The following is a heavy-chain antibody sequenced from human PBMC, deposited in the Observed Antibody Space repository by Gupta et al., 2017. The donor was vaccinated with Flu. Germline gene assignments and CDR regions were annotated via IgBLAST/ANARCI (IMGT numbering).Heavy chain of an antibody. CDR2: INQDGSEI. D-gene: IGHD2-21*02. J-gene: IGHJ4*02. CDR3: ARAIGGGDSY. Sequence: SWVRQAPGKGLEWVANINQDGSEIYYVDSVKGRFTISRDNAKNSLYLQMNSLRAEDTAVYYCARAIGGGDSYWGQGTLVTVSS. V-gene: IGHV3-7*01.